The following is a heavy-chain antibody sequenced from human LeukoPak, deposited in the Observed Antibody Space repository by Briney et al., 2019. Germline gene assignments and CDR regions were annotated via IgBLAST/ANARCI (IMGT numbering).Heavy chain of an antibody. V-gene: IGHV1-8*01. J-gene: IGHJ3*02. CDR1: GYTFTSYD. D-gene: IGHD3-22*01. Sequence: ASVKVSCKASGYTFTSYDINWVRQATGQGLEWMGWMNPNSGNTGYAQKFQGRVTMTRNTSISTAYMELSSLRSEDTAVYYCARIPLDIRYYYDSSGYYYGSASDIWGQGTMVTVSS. CDR3: ARIPLDIRYYYDSSGYYYGSASDI. CDR2: MNPNSGNT.